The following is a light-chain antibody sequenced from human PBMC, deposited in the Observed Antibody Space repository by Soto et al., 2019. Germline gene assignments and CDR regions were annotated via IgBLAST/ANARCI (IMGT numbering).Light chain of an antibody. V-gene: IGKV3-15*01. CDR3: QQYNNWPHIT. CDR2: GAS. J-gene: IGKJ5*01. CDR1: QSVSSN. Sequence: EIVMTQSPATLSVCPGERATLSCRASQSVSSNLAWYQQKPGQAPRLLIYGASTRATGIPARFSGSGSGTEFTLTISSLQSEDFAVYYCQQYNNWPHITFGQGTRLEIK.